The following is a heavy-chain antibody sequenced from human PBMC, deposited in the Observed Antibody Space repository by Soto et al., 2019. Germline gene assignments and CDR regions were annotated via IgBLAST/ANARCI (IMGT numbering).Heavy chain of an antibody. D-gene: IGHD5-12*01. Sequence: QVQLVQSGAEVQKPGSSVKVSCKASGGTFSSYTISWVRQAPGQGLEWMGRIIPILGIANYAQKFKGRVTITADKSTSTAYMELSSLRSEDTAVYYCAAGVSGYTSSYDYWGQGGLVTVYS. CDR3: AAGVSGYTSSYDY. CDR2: IIPILGIA. CDR1: GGTFSSYT. J-gene: IGHJ4*02. V-gene: IGHV1-69*02.